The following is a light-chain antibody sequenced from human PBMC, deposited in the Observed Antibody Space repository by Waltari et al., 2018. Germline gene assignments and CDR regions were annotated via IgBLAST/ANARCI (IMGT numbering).Light chain of an antibody. CDR1: QDLSTY. V-gene: IGKV1-8*01. J-gene: IGKJ4*01. CDR2: AAS. CDR3: QQYYSYPDT. Sequence: AIRLPQSPSSLSASTGARVTFTCRASQDLSTYLAWYQQKPGKAPNLLIYAASTLHSGVPSRFSGSGSGTDFTLTISCLQSEDFATYYCQQYYSYPDTFGGGTKVEIK.